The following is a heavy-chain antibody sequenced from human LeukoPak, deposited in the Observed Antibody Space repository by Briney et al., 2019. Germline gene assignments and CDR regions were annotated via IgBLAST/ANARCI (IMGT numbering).Heavy chain of an antibody. J-gene: IGHJ4*02. Sequence: PSETLSLTCTVSGGSISSYYWSWIRQPPGKGLEWIGYIYYSGSTNYNPSLKSRVTISVDTSKNQFSLKLSSVTAADTAVYYCARGTPAAPYYFDYWGQGTLVTVSS. V-gene: IGHV4-59*08. D-gene: IGHD6-13*01. CDR3: ARGTPAAPYYFDY. CDR1: GGSISSYY. CDR2: IYYSGST.